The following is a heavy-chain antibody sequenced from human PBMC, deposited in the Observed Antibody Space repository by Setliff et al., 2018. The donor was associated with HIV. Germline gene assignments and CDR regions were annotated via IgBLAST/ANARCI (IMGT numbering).Heavy chain of an antibody. CDR1: GYSISSGYY. J-gene: IGHJ4*02. V-gene: IGHV4-38-2*01. Sequence: SETRSRTCAVSGYSISSGYYWGWIRQPPGKGLEWIGSIYHSGSTYYNPSLKSRVTISVDTSKNQFSLKLSSVTAADTAVYYCARVVVGSQTEPRYYFDYWGQGTLVTVSS. D-gene: IGHD2-15*01. CDR3: ARVVVGSQTEPRYYFDY. CDR2: IYHSGST.